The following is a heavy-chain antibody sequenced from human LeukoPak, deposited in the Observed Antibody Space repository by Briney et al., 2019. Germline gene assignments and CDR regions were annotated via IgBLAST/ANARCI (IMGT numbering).Heavy chain of an antibody. D-gene: IGHD1-26*01. J-gene: IGHJ4*02. V-gene: IGHV3-30*02. CDR3: ANQVPPFSGSYWLRN. Sequence: GGSLRLSCAASGFTFCSYGMHWVRQAPGKGLEWVAFIRYDGSNKYYADSVKGRFTISRDNSKNTLYLQMNSLRAEDTAVYYCANQVPPFSGSYWLRNWGQGTLVTVSS. CDR1: GFTFCSYG. CDR2: IRYDGSNK.